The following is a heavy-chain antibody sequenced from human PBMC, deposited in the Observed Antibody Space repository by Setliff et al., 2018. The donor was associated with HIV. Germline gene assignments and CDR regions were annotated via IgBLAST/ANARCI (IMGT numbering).Heavy chain of an antibody. D-gene: IGHD2-2*01. J-gene: IGHJ1*01. Sequence: LRLSCTASGFIFSSHGMHWVRQAPGKGLEWVAFIRYDESDKQYADSVKGRFTISRDNSKNTLYLQMNSLRAEDTAVYYCAREGGIVVVPAADIRDWGQGTLVTVSS. CDR1: GFIFSSHG. CDR2: IRYDESDK. CDR3: AREGGIVVVPAADIRD. V-gene: IGHV3-30*02.